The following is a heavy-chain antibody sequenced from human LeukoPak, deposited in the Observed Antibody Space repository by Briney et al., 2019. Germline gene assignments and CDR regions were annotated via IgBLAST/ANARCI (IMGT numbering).Heavy chain of an antibody. CDR1: GGSFSGYY. CDR2: INHSGST. J-gene: IGHJ4*02. V-gene: IGHV4-34*01. Sequence: SETLSLTCAVYGGSFSGYYWSWIRQPPGKGLEWIGEINHSGSTNYNPSLKSRVTISVDTSKNQFSLKLSSVTAGDTAVYYCARAEAGNDYWGQGTLVTVSS. CDR3: ARAEAGNDY.